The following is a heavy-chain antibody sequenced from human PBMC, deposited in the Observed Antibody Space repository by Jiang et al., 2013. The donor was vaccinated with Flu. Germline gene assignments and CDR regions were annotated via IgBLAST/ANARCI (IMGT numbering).Heavy chain of an antibody. CDR1: GDSISSVHW. CDR2: IHHTGSV. CDR3: ASRSRFTTGWYLDF. Sequence: GSGLVKPSETLSLTCAVSGDSISSVHWWTWVRQPPGKGPEWIGEIHHTGSVNYTPSLNARITMSVDKSNSQFSLKLTSVTAADTAVYYCASRSRFTTGWYLDFWGQGMLVTVSS. V-gene: IGHV4-55*02. J-gene: IGHJ4*02. D-gene: IGHD6-19*01.